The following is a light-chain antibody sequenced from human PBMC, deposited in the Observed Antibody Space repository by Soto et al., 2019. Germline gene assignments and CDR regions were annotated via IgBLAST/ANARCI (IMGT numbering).Light chain of an antibody. CDR3: SSYTTSSTRV. V-gene: IGLV2-14*01. Sequence: QSALTQPASVSGSPGQSIAISCTGSSSDVGIYNYVSWYQQHPGKVPKLTIYGVTNRPSGVSHRFSGSKSGNTAPLTISGLQAEDEADYYCSSYTTSSTRVFGTGTKVTAL. CDR2: GVT. J-gene: IGLJ1*01. CDR1: SSDVGIYNY.